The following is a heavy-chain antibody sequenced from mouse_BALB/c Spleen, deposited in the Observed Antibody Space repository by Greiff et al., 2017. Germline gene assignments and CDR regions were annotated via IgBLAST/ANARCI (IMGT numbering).Heavy chain of an antibody. V-gene: IGHV1-7*01. J-gene: IGHJ3*01. CDR1: GYTFTSYW. CDR3: ASVITTRAWFAY. CDR2: INPSTGYT. Sequence: VQLQQSGAELAKPGASVKMSCKASGYTFTSYWMHWVKQRPGQGLEWIGYINPSTGYTEYNQKFKDKATLTADKSSSTAYMQLSSLTSEDSAVYYCASVITTRAWFAYWGQGTLVTVSA. D-gene: IGHD2-4*01.